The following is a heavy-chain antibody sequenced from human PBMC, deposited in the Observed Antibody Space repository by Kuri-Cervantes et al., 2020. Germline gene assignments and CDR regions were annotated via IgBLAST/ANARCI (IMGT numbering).Heavy chain of an antibody. CDR3: ARGPLYGDYYFDY. Sequence: SVKVSCKASGGTFSSYAISWVRQAPGQGLEWMGGIIPIFGTANYAQKFQGRVTITTDESTSTAYMELRSLRSDDTAVYYCARGPLYGDYYFDYWGQGTLVTVSS. V-gene: IGHV1-69*05. D-gene: IGHD4-17*01. CDR2: IIPIFGTA. J-gene: IGHJ4*02. CDR1: GGTFSSYA.